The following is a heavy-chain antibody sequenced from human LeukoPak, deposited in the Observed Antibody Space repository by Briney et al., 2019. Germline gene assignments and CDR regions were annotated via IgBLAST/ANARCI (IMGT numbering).Heavy chain of an antibody. Sequence: ASVKVSCKASGYTFTSYGINWVRQAPGQGLEWMGRINSNSGGTSYAQKFQGRVTMTRDTSINTAYMELSGLTSDDTAMYYCARGGSGSGYLYYFDYWGQGTLVSVPS. V-gene: IGHV1-2*06. CDR3: ARGGSGSGYLYYFDY. D-gene: IGHD3-10*01. CDR1: GYTFTSYG. J-gene: IGHJ4*02. CDR2: INSNSGGT.